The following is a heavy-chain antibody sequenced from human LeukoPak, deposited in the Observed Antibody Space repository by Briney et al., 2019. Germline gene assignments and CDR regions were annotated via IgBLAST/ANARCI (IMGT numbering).Heavy chain of an antibody. CDR2: ISAYNGNT. CDR3: ARESPTKKPYSSSYYYMDV. J-gene: IGHJ6*03. V-gene: IGHV1-18*01. CDR1: GYTFTSYG. Sequence: ASVKVSCKASGYTFTSYGISWVRQAPGQGLEWMGWISAYNGNTNYAQKLQGRVTMTTDTSTSTAYMELRSLRSDDTAVYYCARESPTKKPYSSSYYYMDVWGKGTTVTVSS. D-gene: IGHD6-6*01.